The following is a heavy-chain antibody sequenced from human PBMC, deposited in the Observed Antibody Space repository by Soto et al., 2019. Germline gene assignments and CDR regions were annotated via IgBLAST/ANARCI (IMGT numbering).Heavy chain of an antibody. CDR1: EFTFSGRS. CDR2: IDKVGTDS. J-gene: IGHJ6*03. Sequence: EVQLVESGGGLVQPGGSLRLSCAASEFTFSGRSVHWDRQAPGKGLVWVSGIDKVGTDSTYADSVKGRFTSSRENAKNTVYLQMNSLRVEDTAVYYCARGWFGPDVWGKGTTVTVSS. CDR3: ARGWFGPDV. D-gene: IGHD3-10*01. V-gene: IGHV3-74*03.